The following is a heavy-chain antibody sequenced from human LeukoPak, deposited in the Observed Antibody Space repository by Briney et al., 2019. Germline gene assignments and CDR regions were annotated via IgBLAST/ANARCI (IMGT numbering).Heavy chain of an antibody. CDR1: GCTFSSYA. V-gene: IGHV1-69*06. J-gene: IGHJ4*02. CDR2: IIPIFGTA. D-gene: IGHD2-2*01. CDR3: ARENDCSSTSCYGSLGL. Sequence: SVKLSCKASGCTFSSYAISWVRQAPGQGLEWMGGIIPIFGTANYAQKFQGRVTITADKSTSTAYMELSSLRSEDTAVYYCARENDCSSTSCYGSLGLWGQGTLVTVSS.